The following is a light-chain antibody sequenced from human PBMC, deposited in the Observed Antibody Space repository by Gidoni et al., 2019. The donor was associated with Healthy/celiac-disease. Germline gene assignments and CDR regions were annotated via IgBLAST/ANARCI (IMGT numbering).Light chain of an antibody. J-gene: IGKJ2*01. V-gene: IGKV1-39*01. CDR3: QQSYSTPPYT. Sequence: DIQMTQSPSSLSASVGDSVTITFRASQSISSYLNWYQQQPGKAPKLLIYAASSLQSGVPSRFSGSGSGTDFTLTISSLQPEDFATYYCQQSYSTPPYTFGQGTKLEIK. CDR1: QSISSY. CDR2: AAS.